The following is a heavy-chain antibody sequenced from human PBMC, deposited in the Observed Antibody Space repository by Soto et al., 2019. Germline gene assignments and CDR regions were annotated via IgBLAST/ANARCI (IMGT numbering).Heavy chain of an antibody. CDR2: ISAYNGNT. V-gene: IGHV1-18*01. J-gene: IGHJ6*02. CDR1: GYTFTSYG. CDR3: ARVNSGSYPYYYYYGMDV. D-gene: IGHD1-26*01. Sequence: GASVKVSCKASGYTFTSYGISWVRQAPGQGLEWMGWISAYNGNTNYAQKLQGRVTMTTGTSTSTAYMELRSLRSDDTAVYYCARVNSGSYPYYYYYGMDVSGQGTTVTVSS.